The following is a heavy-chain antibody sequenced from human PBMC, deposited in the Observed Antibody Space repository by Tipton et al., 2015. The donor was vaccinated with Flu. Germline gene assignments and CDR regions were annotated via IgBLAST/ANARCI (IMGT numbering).Heavy chain of an antibody. V-gene: IGHV4-30-4*01. Sequence: TLSLTCTVSGGSISSGDYYWSWIRQPPGKGLEWIGYIYYSGSTHYNPSLKSRVTISVDTSKNQFSLKLSSVTAADTAVYYCARSITRDAFDIWGQGTMVTVSS. CDR2: IYYSGST. D-gene: IGHD2-2*01. CDR3: ARSITRDAFDI. CDR1: GGSISSGDYY. J-gene: IGHJ3*02.